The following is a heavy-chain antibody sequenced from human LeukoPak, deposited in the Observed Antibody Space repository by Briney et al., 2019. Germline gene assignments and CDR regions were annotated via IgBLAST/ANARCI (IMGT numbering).Heavy chain of an antibody. D-gene: IGHD3-10*01. J-gene: IGHJ5*02. Sequence: KPSQTLSLTCTVSGGSIGSGGYYWSWIRQHPGRGLEWIGSIYYSGSTYYSPSLKSRLTISVDTSENQFSLKLSSVTAADTAVYYCARELPPVRGVIFPRFDPWGQGTLVTVSS. CDR3: ARELPPVRGVIFPRFDP. V-gene: IGHV4-31*03. CDR1: GGSIGSGGYY. CDR2: IYYSGST.